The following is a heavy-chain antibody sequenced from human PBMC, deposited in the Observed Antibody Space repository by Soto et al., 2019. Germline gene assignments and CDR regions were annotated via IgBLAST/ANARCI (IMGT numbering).Heavy chain of an antibody. CDR1: GFTFSSYA. V-gene: IGHV3-23*01. CDR3: AKGEGYSYGYDYYYYYMDV. D-gene: IGHD5-18*01. Sequence: EVQLLESGGGLVQPGGSLRLSCAASGFTFSSYAMSWVRQAPGKGLEWVSAISGSGGSTYYADSVKGRFTISRDNSKNTPDLQMNSLGAEDTAVYYCAKGEGYSYGYDYYYYYMDVWGKGTTVTVSS. CDR2: ISGSGGST. J-gene: IGHJ6*03.